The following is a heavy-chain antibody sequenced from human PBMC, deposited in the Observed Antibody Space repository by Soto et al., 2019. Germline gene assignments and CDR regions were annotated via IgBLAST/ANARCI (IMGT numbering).Heavy chain of an antibody. J-gene: IGHJ4*02. D-gene: IGHD3-16*01. CDR3: ALSPQLYDYVCGAIDY. Sequence: GXTLVTPTQTLTXSCTFSGFSLSTSGVGVVWIRQPPEKALEWLAIIYCNDEKRYSPSLNSMLNVTSDTSRNKVVLTMTNMDAVETATYYCALSPQLYDYVCGAIDYWGQGTLGTVSS. CDR2: IYCNDEK. V-gene: IGHV2-5*01. CDR1: GFSLSTSGVG.